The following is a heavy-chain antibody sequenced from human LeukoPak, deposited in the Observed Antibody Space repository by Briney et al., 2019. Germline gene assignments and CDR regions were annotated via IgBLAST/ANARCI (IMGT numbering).Heavy chain of an antibody. CDR1: GFTFDDYG. V-gene: IGHV3-20*04. J-gene: IGHJ4*02. Sequence: PGGSLRLSCAASGFTFDDYGMSRVRQAPGKGLEWVSGINWNGGSTGYADSVKGRFTISRDNAKNSLYLQMNSLRAEDTALYYCARGRDYGDYQGVAYYFDYWGQGTLVTVSS. CDR3: ARGRDYGDYQGVAYYFDY. CDR2: INWNGGST. D-gene: IGHD4-17*01.